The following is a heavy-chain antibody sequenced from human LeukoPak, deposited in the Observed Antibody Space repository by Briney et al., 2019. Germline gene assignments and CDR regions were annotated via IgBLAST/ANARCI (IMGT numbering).Heavy chain of an antibody. J-gene: IGHJ4*02. CDR2: IKGKAEGGTT. Sequence: GGSLRLSCAASGFTFSNACMSWVRQAPGKGLEWVGHIKGKAEGGTTDYAAPVQGRFTISRDDSKNTLYLQMNSLKTEDTAVYYCTTGTWIQLWLADYWGQGTLVTVSS. D-gene: IGHD5-18*01. V-gene: IGHV3-15*01. CDR3: TTGTWIQLWLADY. CDR1: GFTFSNAC.